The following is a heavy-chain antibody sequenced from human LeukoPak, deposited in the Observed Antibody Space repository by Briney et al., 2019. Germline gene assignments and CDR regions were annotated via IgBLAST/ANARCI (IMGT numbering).Heavy chain of an antibody. CDR1: GGSISSYY. CDR2: IYTSGST. CDR3: ARVMRGSGSYYYFDY. J-gene: IGHJ4*02. D-gene: IGHD3-10*01. Sequence: PSETLSLTCTVSGGSISSYYWSWIRQPAGKGLEWIGRIYTSGSTNYNPSLKSRVTMSVDTSKNPFSLKLSSVTAADTAVYYCARVMRGSGSYYYFDYWGQGTLVTVSS. V-gene: IGHV4-4*07.